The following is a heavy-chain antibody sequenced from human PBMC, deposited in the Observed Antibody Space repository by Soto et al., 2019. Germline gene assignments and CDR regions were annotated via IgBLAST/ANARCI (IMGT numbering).Heavy chain of an antibody. J-gene: IGHJ5*02. CDR1: GGSISSGDYY. D-gene: IGHD3-3*01. CDR2: IYYSGSP. CDR3: ARWWSGSRQGFDP. V-gene: IGHV4-31*03. Sequence: QVQLQESGPGLVKPSQTLSLTCTVSGGSISSGDYYWSWIRQHPGKGLEWIGYIYYSGSPYYKPSLKCRVTISVGTSKNQSSLKLSSVTAADTAVYYCARWWSGSRQGFDPWGQGTLVTVSS.